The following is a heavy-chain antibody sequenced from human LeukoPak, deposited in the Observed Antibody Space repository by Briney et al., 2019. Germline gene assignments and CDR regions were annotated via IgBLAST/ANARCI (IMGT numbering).Heavy chain of an antibody. Sequence: GGSLRLSCTASGFTFGDYAMSRVRQAPGKGLEWVSVIYSGGSTYYADSVKGRFTISRDNSKNTLYLQMNSLRAEDTAVYYCARFAATIDYWGQGTLVTVSS. CDR2: IYSGGST. D-gene: IGHD5-12*01. V-gene: IGHV3-66*01. J-gene: IGHJ4*02. CDR1: GFTFGDYA. CDR3: ARFAATIDY.